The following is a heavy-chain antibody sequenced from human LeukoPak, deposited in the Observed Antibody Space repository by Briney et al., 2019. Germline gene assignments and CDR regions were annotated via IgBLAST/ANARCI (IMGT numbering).Heavy chain of an antibody. Sequence: GGSLRLSCAASEFSVGSNYMTWVRQAPGKGLEWVSYISSSGSTIYYADSVKGRFTIFRDNAKNSLYLQMNSLRAEDTAVYYCARSSHRDGDTFDYWGQGTLVTVSS. V-gene: IGHV3-11*01. D-gene: IGHD3-10*01. CDR1: EFSVGSNY. CDR3: ARSSHRDGDTFDY. J-gene: IGHJ4*02. CDR2: ISSSGSTI.